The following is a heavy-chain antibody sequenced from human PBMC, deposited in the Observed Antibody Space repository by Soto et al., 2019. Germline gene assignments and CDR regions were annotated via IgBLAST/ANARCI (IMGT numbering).Heavy chain of an antibody. D-gene: IGHD5-18*01. CDR2: IRSKAYGGTT. CDR3: TRDPRGYSYKGSPFDY. CDR1: GFTFGDYA. J-gene: IGHJ4*02. V-gene: IGHV3-49*03. Sequence: GGSLRLSCTASGFTFGDYAMSWFRQAPGKGLEWVGFIRSKAYGGTTEYAASVKGRFTISRDDSKSIAYLQMNSLKTEDTAVYYCTRDPRGYSYKGSPFDYWGQGTLVTVSS.